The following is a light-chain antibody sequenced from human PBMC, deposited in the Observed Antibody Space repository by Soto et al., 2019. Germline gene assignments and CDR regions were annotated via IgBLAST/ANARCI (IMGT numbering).Light chain of an antibody. CDR2: GAS. J-gene: IGKJ1*01. CDR1: QSVTSN. Sequence: EIVMTQSPATLSVSPGERATLSCRASQSVTSNLAWYQQKGGQAPRLLIFGASTRATGVPARFSGSGSGTEFTLTISSLQSEDFAVYYCQQYNNWPGTFGQGTKVDIK. CDR3: QQYNNWPGT. V-gene: IGKV3-15*01.